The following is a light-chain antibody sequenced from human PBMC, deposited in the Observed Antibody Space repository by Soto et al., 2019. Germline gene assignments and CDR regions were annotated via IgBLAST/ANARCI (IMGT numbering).Light chain of an antibody. CDR1: TGPVTVGHY. CDR3: LLSYSGARV. V-gene: IGLV7-46*01. J-gene: IGLJ3*02. Sequence: QAVVTQEPSVTVSPGGTVTLTCGSSTGPVTVGHYPFWFQQKPGQAPRALIYDTTNKHSWTPARLSGSLLGGKATLTLSGAQPEDEAEYYCLLSYSGARVFGGGTKLTVL. CDR2: DTT.